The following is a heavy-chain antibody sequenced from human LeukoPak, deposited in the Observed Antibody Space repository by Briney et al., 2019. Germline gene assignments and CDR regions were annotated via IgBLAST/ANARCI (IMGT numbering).Heavy chain of an antibody. Sequence: SETLSLTFTVSGGSISNGDNYWSWIRQPPGKGLEWIGYIYYSGSTYYNPSLKSRVTISVDTSKNQFSLKLSSVTAADTTVYYCARGIRGALDYWGQGTLVTVSS. CDR1: GGSISNGDNY. D-gene: IGHD3-10*01. J-gene: IGHJ4*02. CDR2: IYYSGST. CDR3: ARGIRGALDY. V-gene: IGHV4-30-4*08.